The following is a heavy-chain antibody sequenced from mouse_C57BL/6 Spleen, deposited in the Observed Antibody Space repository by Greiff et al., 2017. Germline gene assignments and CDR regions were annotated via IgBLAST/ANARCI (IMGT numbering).Heavy chain of an antibody. CDR1: GYTFTDYY. J-gene: IGHJ4*01. CDR2: IFPGSGST. CDR3: ARNLRSIYVQEEGGDYGDAMDY. Sequence: QVQLQQSGPELVKPGASVKISCKASGYTFTDYYINWVKQRPGQGLEWIGWIFPGSGSTYYNEKFKGKATLTVDKSSSTAYMLLSSLTSEDSAVYFCARNLRSIYVQEEGGDYGDAMDYWGQGTSVTVSS. V-gene: IGHV1-75*01. D-gene: IGHD1-1*01.